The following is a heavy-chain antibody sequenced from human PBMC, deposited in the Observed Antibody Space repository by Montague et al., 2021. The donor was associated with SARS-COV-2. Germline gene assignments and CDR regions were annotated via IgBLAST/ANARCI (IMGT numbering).Heavy chain of an antibody. CDR3: AGKVLTVPADY. D-gene: IGHD4-11*01. CDR1: GVSITSTNW. Sequence: SETLSLTCAVSGVSITSTNWWSLVRQPPGKGLEWIGEISYGGIATYNPSLKSRATISMDRSRNLFSRKLSSVTAAGTAIYYCAGKVLTVPADYWGQGTLVTVS. J-gene: IGHJ4*02. CDR2: ISYGGIA. V-gene: IGHV4-4*02.